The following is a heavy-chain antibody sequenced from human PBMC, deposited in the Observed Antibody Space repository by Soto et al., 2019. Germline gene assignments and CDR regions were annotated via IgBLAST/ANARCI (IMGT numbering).Heavy chain of an antibody. J-gene: IGHJ6*02. CDR3: ARDSWIQLWLRGYGMDV. CDR2: TYYRSKWYN. Sequence: PSETLSLTCAISGDSVSSNSAAWNWIRQSPSRGLEWLGRTYYRSKWYNDYAVSVKSRITINPDTSKNQFSLQLNSVTPEDTAVYYCARDSWIQLWLRGYGMDVWGQGTTVTVSS. CDR1: GDSVSSNSAA. D-gene: IGHD5-18*01. V-gene: IGHV6-1*01.